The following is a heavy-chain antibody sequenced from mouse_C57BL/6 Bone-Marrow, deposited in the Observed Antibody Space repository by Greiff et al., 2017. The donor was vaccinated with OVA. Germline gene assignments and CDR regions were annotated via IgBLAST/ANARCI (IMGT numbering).Heavy chain of an antibody. CDR2: IDPSDSYT. CDR1: GYTFTSYW. CDR3: AREWNGYYFDY. Sequence: QVQLQQPGAELVKPGASVKLSCKASGYTFTSYWMQWVKQRPGQGLEWIGEIDPSDSYTNYNQKFKGKATLTVDTSSSTAYMQLSSLTSEDSAVDYCAREWNGYYFDYWGQGTTLTVSS. J-gene: IGHJ2*01. V-gene: IGHV1-50*01. D-gene: IGHD2-2*01.